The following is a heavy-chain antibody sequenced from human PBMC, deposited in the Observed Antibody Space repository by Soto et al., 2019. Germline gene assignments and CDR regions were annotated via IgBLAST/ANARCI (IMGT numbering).Heavy chain of an antibody. D-gene: IGHD2-21*02. J-gene: IGHJ5*02. V-gene: IGHV4-30-4*01. CDR1: GASIRSTDYY. CDR3: VRTAREGAVAPHWFDR. CDR2: VYYTGST. Sequence: QVQLQESGPGLVKPSQTLSLTCTVSGASIRSTDYYWSWIRQAPGKGLEWVGYVYYTGSTYYNPSLMSRLTISVDTSKHQFSLKLTSVTAADTAVYYCVRTAREGAVAPHWFDRWGQGTQVTVSS.